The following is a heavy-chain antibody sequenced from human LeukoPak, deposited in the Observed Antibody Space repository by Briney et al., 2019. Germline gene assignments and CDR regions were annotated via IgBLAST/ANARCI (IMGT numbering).Heavy chain of an antibody. Sequence: SETLSLTCTVSGGSISSGSYYWSWIRQPAGKGLEWIGRIYTSGSTNYNPSLKSRVTISVDTSKNQFSLKLSSVTAADTAVYYCARGGPEYSYGYRYFDYWGQRTLVTVSS. CDR3: ARGGPEYSYGYRYFDY. CDR2: IYTSGST. D-gene: IGHD5-18*01. V-gene: IGHV4-61*02. J-gene: IGHJ4*02. CDR1: GGSISSGSYY.